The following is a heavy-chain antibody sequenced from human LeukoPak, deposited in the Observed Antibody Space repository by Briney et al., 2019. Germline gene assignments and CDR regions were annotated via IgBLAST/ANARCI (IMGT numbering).Heavy chain of an antibody. Sequence: SETLSLTCAVYGGSFSGYYWSWIRQPPGKGLEWIGEINHSGSTNYNPSLKSRVTISVGTSKNQFSLKLSSVTAADTAVYYCARGTLRYDYVWGSYRYTHYFDYWGQGTLVTVSS. CDR3: ARGTLRYDYVWGSYRYTHYFDY. CDR1: GGSFSGYY. V-gene: IGHV4-34*01. J-gene: IGHJ4*02. D-gene: IGHD3-16*02. CDR2: INHSGST.